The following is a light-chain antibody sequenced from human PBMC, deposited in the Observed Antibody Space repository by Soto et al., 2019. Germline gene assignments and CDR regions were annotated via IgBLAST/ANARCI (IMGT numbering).Light chain of an antibody. V-gene: IGKV3-20*01. J-gene: IGKJ5*01. CDR3: QHFGSSPPVT. CDR2: GAS. Sequence: DIVLTQAPDNLSLSPGESATLSGRVIQYTNGRYVAWYQQRHGLPPRLLVYGASKRAPGIPDRFRGSGSGSGFTLSISGVEPEDFAVYFCQHFGSSPPVTFGQGTRLEIK. CDR1: QYTNGRY.